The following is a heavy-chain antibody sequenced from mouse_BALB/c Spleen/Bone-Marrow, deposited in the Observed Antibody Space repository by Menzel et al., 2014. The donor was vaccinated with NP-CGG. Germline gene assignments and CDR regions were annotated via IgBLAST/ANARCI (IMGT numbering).Heavy chain of an antibody. D-gene: IGHD2-14*01. CDR3: ARVGYRYDGYAMDY. CDR1: GFSLTSYG. Sequence: VMLVESGPGLVAPSQSLSITCSVSGFSLTSYGVHWVRQPPGKGLEWLGVIWAGGSTNYSSALMSRLSISKDNSKSQVFLKMNSLQTDDTAMYYCARVGYRYDGYAMDYWGQGTSVTVSS. J-gene: IGHJ4*01. CDR2: IWAGGST. V-gene: IGHV2-9*02.